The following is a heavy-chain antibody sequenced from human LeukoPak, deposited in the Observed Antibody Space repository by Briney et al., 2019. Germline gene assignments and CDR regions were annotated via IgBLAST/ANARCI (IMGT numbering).Heavy chain of an antibody. CDR1: GYSFTSYW. Sequence: GESLKISCKGSGYSFTSYWIGWVRQMPGKGLEWMGIIYPGDSDTRYSPSFQGQVTISADKSISTAYLQWSSLKASDTAMYYCARLDYDTLTGYGPLRFWGQGTLVTVSS. CDR2: IYPGDSDT. CDR3: ARLDYDTLTGYGPLRF. D-gene: IGHD3-9*01. V-gene: IGHV5-51*01. J-gene: IGHJ4*02.